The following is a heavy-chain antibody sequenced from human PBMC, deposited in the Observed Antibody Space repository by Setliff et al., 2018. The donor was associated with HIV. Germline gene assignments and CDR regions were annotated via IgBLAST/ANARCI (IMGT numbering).Heavy chain of an antibody. CDR2: VSHTGST. V-gene: IGHV4-34*01. CDR1: GGSLSGYY. J-gene: IGHJ3*02. CDR3: ARSKTFYDFWGGYYTHGAFKI. Sequence: ETLSLTCAVYGGSLSGYYWRWIRQPPGKGLEWIGDVSHTGSTNYNPSLKSRITISADTPKNQFSLNLTSVTAADTAVYYCARSKTFYDFWGGYYTHGAFKIWGLGTMVTVSS. D-gene: IGHD3-3*01.